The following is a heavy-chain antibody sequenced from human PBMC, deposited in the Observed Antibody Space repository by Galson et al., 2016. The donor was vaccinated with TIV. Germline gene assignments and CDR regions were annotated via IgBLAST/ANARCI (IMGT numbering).Heavy chain of an antibody. CDR1: GDTFSNFV. J-gene: IGHJ6*02. V-gene: IGHV1-69*13. D-gene: IGHD5-18*01. Sequence: SVKVSCKASGDTFSNFVISWVRQAPGQGLEWMGGIIPLFGEAHYAHKFQGTITISADESTSTVYMELSGLRSGDTANYYCAKCRNTAMDTYYYYYGLDVWGQGTTVTVSS. CDR2: IIPLFGEA. CDR3: AKCRNTAMDTYYYYYGLDV.